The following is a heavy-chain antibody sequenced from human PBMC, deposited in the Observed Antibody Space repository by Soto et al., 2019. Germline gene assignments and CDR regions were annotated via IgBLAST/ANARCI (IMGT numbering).Heavy chain of an antibody. V-gene: IGHV1-18*01. CDR1: NYTFTTYG. J-gene: IGHJ4*02. Sequence: GASVKVSCKASNYTFTTYGISWVRQAPGQGLEWMGWISPYSENTNYARKFQDRVTLTTDTSTNTAYMELKSLRSDDTAVYFCARDSYFDNSGYYYDYWGQGTLVTVSS. CDR2: ISPYSENT. D-gene: IGHD3-22*01. CDR3: ARDSYFDNSGYYYDY.